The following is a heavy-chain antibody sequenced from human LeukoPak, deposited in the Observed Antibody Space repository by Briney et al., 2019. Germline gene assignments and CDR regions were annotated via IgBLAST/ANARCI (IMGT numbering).Heavy chain of an antibody. CDR1: GFTFSSYS. CDR2: ISSSSSTI. Sequence: PGGSLRLSCAASGFTFSSYSMNWVRQAPGKGLEWISYISSSSSTIYYADSVKGRFTISRDNAKNSLYLQMNSLRAEDTAVYYCARVVWGGYRKDXWGQGTLVTVS. J-gene: IGHJ4*01. D-gene: IGHD3-16*02. CDR3: ARVVWGGYRKDX. V-gene: IGHV3-48*01.